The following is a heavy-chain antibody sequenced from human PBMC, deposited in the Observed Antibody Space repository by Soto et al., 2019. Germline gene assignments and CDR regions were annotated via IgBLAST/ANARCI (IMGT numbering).Heavy chain of an antibody. CDR2: IKVDNGDT. Sequence: QVHLVQSGGEVKKPGASVKVSCKASGYTLKNYGIGWVRQAPGLGPEWVGWIKVDNGDTKYAEKLQGRVTLTTDTSTSTAYMELRNLISDDTACYYCARSRYYFDYWGQGTLVTVSS. CDR1: GYTLKNYG. J-gene: IGHJ4*02. V-gene: IGHV1-18*01. CDR3: ARSRYYFDY.